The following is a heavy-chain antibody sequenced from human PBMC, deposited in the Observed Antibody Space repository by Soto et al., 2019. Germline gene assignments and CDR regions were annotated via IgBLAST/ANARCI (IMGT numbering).Heavy chain of an antibody. CDR3: ARHVLLSNWFDP. D-gene: IGHD2-8*02. CDR2: IYYSGST. V-gene: IGHV4-39*01. Sequence: PSETLSLTCTVSGGSISSGNYVWAWIRQSPGKGLEWIGRIYYSGSTYYNPSLKSRVTISVDTSKNQFSLKLSSVTAADTAVYYCARHVLLSNWFDPWGQGTLVTVSS. CDR1: GGSISSGNYV. J-gene: IGHJ5*02.